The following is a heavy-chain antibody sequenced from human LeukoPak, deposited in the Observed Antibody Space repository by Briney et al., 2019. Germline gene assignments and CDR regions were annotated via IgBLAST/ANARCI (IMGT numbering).Heavy chain of an antibody. V-gene: IGHV3-30-3*01. D-gene: IGHD5/OR15-5a*01. CDR1: GFTFSNYA. Sequence: PGGSLRLSCATSGFTFSNYAIHWVRQAPGKGLEWVADISFDGDNEYYADSVRGRFMIARDNPKNTVYLQMNSLTIEDTAVYYCAREPSGNFGQLVSSAEYFQHWGQGTRVTVSS. CDR3: AREPSGNFGQLVSSAEYFQH. J-gene: IGHJ1*01. CDR2: ISFDGDNE.